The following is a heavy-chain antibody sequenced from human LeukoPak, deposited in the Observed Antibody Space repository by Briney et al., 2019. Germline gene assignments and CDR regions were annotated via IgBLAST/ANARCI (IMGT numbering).Heavy chain of an antibody. CDR1: GGSISSSNW. CDR3: ASLNPDYIGY. J-gene: IGHJ4*02. V-gene: IGHV4-4*02. Sequence: PSGTLSLTCAVSGGSISSSNWWSWVRQPPGKGLEWIGYIYSSGSTNYNPSLKSRVSISVDTSKNQFSLKLISVTAADTAVYYCASLNPDYIGYWGQGTLVTVSS. CDR2: IYSSGST. D-gene: IGHD5-12*01.